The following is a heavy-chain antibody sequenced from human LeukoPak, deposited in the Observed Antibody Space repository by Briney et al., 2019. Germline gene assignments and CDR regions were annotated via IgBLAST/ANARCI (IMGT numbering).Heavy chain of an antibody. J-gene: IGHJ3*02. D-gene: IGHD6-13*01. V-gene: IGHV1-2*02. CDR2: INPNSGGT. CDR1: GYTFTGYY. Sequence: ASVKVSCKASGYTFTGYYMHWVRQAPGQGLEWMGWINPNSGGTNYAQKFQGRVTMTRDTSISTAYMELNRLRSDDTAVYYCASARWSSWYEAFDIWGQGTMVTVSS. CDR3: ASARWSSWYEAFDI.